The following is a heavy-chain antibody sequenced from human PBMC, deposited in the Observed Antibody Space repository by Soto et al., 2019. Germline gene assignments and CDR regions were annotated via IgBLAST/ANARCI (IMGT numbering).Heavy chain of an antibody. J-gene: IGHJ6*02. Sequence: SETLSLTCAVYGGSFSGYYWSWIRQPPGKGLEWIGEINHSGSTNYNPSLKSRVTISVDTSKNQFSLKLSSVTAADTAVYYCARDRNQLLAYYYYGMDVWGQGTTVTVSS. V-gene: IGHV4-34*01. D-gene: IGHD2-2*01. CDR2: INHSGST. CDR1: GGSFSGYY. CDR3: ARDRNQLLAYYYYGMDV.